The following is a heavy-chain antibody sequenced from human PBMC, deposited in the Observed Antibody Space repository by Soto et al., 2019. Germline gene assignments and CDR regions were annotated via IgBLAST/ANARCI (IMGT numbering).Heavy chain of an antibody. D-gene: IGHD1-1*01. CDR3: AKDADGYNWATSFDY. CDR2: ISGSGGGT. Sequence: PGGSLRLSCAASGFTFSSYAMSWVRQAPGKGLEWVSAISGSGGGTYYADSVKGRFTISRDNSKNTLYLQMNSLRAEDTAVYYCAKDADGYNWATSFDYWGQGTLVTVSS. J-gene: IGHJ4*02. CDR1: GFTFSSYA. V-gene: IGHV3-23*01.